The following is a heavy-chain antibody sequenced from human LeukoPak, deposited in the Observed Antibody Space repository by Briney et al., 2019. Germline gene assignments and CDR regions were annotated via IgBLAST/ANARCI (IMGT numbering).Heavy chain of an antibody. CDR2: ISGSGGTT. V-gene: IGHV3-23*01. Sequence: PGGSLRLSCAASGFTFRSYAMSWVRQAPGKGLEWVSGISGSGGTTYYADSVKGRFTISRDNSKNTLYLQMNTLRAEDTAVYYCAKAGPYGSGSYSYFDYWGQGTLVTVSS. J-gene: IGHJ4*02. D-gene: IGHD3-10*01. CDR3: AKAGPYGSGSYSYFDY. CDR1: GFTFRSYA.